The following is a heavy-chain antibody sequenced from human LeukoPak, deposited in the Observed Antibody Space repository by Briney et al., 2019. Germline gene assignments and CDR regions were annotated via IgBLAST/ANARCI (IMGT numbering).Heavy chain of an antibody. Sequence: PGGSLRLSCAASGFSLSYYAMNWVRQAPGKGLEWVSYISSSGSPIYYADSVKGRFTISRDNAKNTLYLQMNSLRAEDTAVYYCAKRGDTAMVRNWYFDLWGRGTLVTVSS. CDR2: ISSSGSPI. V-gene: IGHV3-48*04. D-gene: IGHD5-18*01. CDR3: AKRGDTAMVRNWYFDL. J-gene: IGHJ2*01. CDR1: GFSLSYYA.